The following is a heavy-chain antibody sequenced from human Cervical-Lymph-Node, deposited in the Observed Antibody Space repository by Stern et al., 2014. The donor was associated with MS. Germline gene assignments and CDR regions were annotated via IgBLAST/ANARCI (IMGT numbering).Heavy chain of an antibody. J-gene: IGHJ4*02. Sequence: VQLVESGAEVKKPGASVKVSCTASGYTFTDYAISWVRQAPGQWLEWMAWISAYNGDTNLAQEVQGRVSLTTDTATSTAYMELRSLRSDDTAVYYCAVLSVDADFDYWGQGTLVTVSS. CDR3: AVLSVDADFDY. CDR1: GYTFTDYA. V-gene: IGHV1-18*01. D-gene: IGHD5-18*01. CDR2: ISAYNGDT.